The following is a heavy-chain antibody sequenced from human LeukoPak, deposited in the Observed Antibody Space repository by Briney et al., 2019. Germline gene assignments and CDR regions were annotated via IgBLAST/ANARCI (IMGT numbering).Heavy chain of an antibody. CDR2: ISGSSSISGSSSVI. J-gene: IGHJ5*02. Sequence: GGSLRLSCAASGFTFSSNNMNWVRQAPGKGLEGVSFISGSSSISGSSSVIYYADSVKGRFTTSRDNAKNSLYLQMNSLRDEDTAVYYCARVSGLERRTWGQGTLVTVSS. CDR3: ARVSGLERRT. CDR1: GFTFSSNN. D-gene: IGHD1-1*01. V-gene: IGHV3-23*05.